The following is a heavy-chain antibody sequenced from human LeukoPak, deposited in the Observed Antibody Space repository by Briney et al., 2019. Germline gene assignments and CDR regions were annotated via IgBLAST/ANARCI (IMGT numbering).Heavy chain of an antibody. J-gene: IGHJ5*02. Sequence: GGSLSLSCTASGFTFGSHWMIWVRRAPGKGLEWVANTNQDGSREKYADSVRGRFTVSRDNAKNSVYLQMNSLGVEDTAIYYCARDSGWTFDPWGQGTLVTVSS. CDR1: GFTFGSHW. CDR3: ARDSGWTFDP. CDR2: TNQDGSRE. V-gene: IGHV3-7*01. D-gene: IGHD6-19*01.